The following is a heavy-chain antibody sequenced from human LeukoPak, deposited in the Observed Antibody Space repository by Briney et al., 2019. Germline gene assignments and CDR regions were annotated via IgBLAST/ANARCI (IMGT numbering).Heavy chain of an antibody. CDR3: ARDIPVDSRSSVPKPVRDS. Sequence: PGRSLRLSCAASGFTISYNYMSWVRHAPGKGMQWLSVIYSNTSAYYADSVKGRFTISRHNSKNTLYLQMTSLRAEDTAVYYCARDIPVDSRSSVPKPVRDSWGQGTLVTVSS. CDR2: IYSNTSA. V-gene: IGHV3-53*04. CDR1: GFTISYNY. J-gene: IGHJ5*02. D-gene: IGHD6-6*01.